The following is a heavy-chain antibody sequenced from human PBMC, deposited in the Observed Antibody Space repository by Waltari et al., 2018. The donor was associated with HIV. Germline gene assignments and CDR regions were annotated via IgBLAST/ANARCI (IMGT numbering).Heavy chain of an antibody. CDR2: INHSGGT. CDR3: ARSTSIVVVIAYYFDY. CDR1: GGSFSGYY. V-gene: IGHV4-34*01. D-gene: IGHD3-22*01. Sequence: QVQLQQWGAGLLKPSETLSLTCAVYGGSFSGYYWSWIRQPPGKGLEWIGEINHSGGTNYNPSLKSRVTISVDTSKNQFSLKLSSVTAADTAVYYCARSTSIVVVIAYYFDYWGQGTLVTVSS. J-gene: IGHJ4*02.